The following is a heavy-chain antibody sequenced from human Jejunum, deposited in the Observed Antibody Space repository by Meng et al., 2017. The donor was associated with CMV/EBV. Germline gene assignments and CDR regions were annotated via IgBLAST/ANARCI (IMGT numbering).Heavy chain of an antibody. V-gene: IGHV3-74*01. Sequence: EGQLVESGGGLFQPGGSLRLSCAASGFSFRASVMHWVRQDPGQGLVWVARINHDGTETIYRDSVRGRFTVSRDNTKNTVSLEMNSLRVEDTALYYCVKDFAWSIDFWGQGVLVTVSS. CDR3: VKDFAWSIDF. D-gene: IGHD3-3*01. CDR2: INHDGTET. CDR1: GFSFRASV. J-gene: IGHJ4*02.